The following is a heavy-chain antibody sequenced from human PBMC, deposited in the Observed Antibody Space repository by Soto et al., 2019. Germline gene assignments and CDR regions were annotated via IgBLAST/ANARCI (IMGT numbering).Heavy chain of an antibody. J-gene: IGHJ3*02. CDR2: IYPGDSDT. CDR3: ALSPTLSYTRKWGAFDI. V-gene: IGHV5-51*01. Sequence: RESLKISCKDSGYSFTSYWIAWVRQMPGKGLEWMGIIYPGDSDTRYSPSFQGQVTISADKSISTAYLQWSSLKASDTAMYYCALSPTLSYTRKWGAFDIWGQGTMVTVSS. CDR1: GYSFTSYW. D-gene: IGHD2-15*01.